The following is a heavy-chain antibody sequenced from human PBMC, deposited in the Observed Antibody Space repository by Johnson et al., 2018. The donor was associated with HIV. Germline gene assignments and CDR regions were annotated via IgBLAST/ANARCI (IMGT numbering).Heavy chain of an antibody. D-gene: IGHD2-21*02. CDR1: GFTFSSYD. Sequence: VQLVESGGGLVQPGGSLRLSCAASGFTFSSYDMHWVRQATGKGLEWVSAIGTAGDTSYPGPVKGRCTLSRENAKNSLYLQMNSLRAGDTAVYYCARGLAYCGGDCSPDAFDIWGQGTMVTVSS. V-gene: IGHV3-13*01. CDR2: IGTAGDT. CDR3: ARGLAYCGGDCSPDAFDI. J-gene: IGHJ3*02.